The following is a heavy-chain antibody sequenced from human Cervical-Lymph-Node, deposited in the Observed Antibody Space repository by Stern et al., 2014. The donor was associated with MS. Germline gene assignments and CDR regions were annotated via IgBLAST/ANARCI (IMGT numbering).Heavy chain of an antibody. V-gene: IGHV4-59*11. CDR2: IYYRGST. CDR1: GGSISGHY. J-gene: IGHJ6*02. CDR3: ARANYNYYGMDV. Sequence: VQLVESGPGLVKPSETLSLTCTVSGGSISGHYWSWVRQPPGKGLEWIGYIYYRGSTNYNPTLKGRVTISVDTSKNKFSLKLRSVTAADTAVYYCARANYNYYGMDVWGRGTTVTVSS.